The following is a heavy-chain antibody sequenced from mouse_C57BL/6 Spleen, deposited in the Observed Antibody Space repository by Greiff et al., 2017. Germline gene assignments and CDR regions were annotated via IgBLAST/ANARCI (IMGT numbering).Heavy chain of an antibody. Sequence: QVHVKQSGAELVRPGSSVKLSCKASGYTFTSYWMDWVKQRPGQGLEWIGNIYPSDSDTHYNQKFKDKATLTVDESSSTAYMQLSSLTSEDSAVYYCARSGYYGSSPYYFDYWGQGTTLTVSS. CDR2: IYPSDSDT. CDR3: ARSGYYGSSPYYFDY. D-gene: IGHD1-1*01. CDR1: GYTFTSYW. V-gene: IGHV1-61*01. J-gene: IGHJ2*01.